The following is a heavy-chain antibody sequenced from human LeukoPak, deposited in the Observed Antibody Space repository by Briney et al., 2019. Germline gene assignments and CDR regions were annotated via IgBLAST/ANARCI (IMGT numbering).Heavy chain of an antibody. CDR2: ISSSGSTI. CDR1: GFTFSSYE. Sequence: RTGGSLRLSCAASGFTFSSYEMNWVRQAPGKGLEWVSYISSSGSTIYYADSVKGRFTISRDNAKNSLYLQMNSLRAEDTAVYYCAREAYGSGSCNFDYWGQGTLVTVSS. D-gene: IGHD3-10*01. CDR3: AREAYGSGSCNFDY. V-gene: IGHV3-48*03. J-gene: IGHJ4*02.